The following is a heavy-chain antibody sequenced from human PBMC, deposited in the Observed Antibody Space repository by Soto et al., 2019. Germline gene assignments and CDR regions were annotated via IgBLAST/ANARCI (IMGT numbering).Heavy chain of an antibody. CDR2: ISSSSSYI. CDR3: ARDGGGYCSGGSCSTWVYYYMDF. V-gene: IGHV3-21*01. D-gene: IGHD2-15*01. CDR1: GFTFSSYS. Sequence: GGSLRLSCAASGFTFSSYSMNWVRQAPGKGLEWVSSISSSSSYIYYADSVKGRFTISRDNAKNSLYLQMNSLRAEDTAVYYCARDGGGYCSGGSCSTWVYYYMDFWGKGTTVTVSS. J-gene: IGHJ6*03.